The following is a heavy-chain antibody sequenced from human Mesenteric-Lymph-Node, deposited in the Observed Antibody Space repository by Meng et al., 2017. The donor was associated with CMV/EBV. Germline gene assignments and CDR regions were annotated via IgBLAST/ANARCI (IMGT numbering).Heavy chain of an antibody. Sequence: GSLRLSCTVSDGSITDYYWNWIRQPPGKGLEWIGFIYYSGSTNYNPSLKSRVTISVDTSKNQFSLKLSSVTAADTAVYYCAREGGSYDYWGQGTLVTVSS. J-gene: IGHJ4*02. D-gene: IGHD1-26*01. V-gene: IGHV4-59*12. CDR2: IYYSGST. CDR1: DGSITDYY. CDR3: AREGGSYDY.